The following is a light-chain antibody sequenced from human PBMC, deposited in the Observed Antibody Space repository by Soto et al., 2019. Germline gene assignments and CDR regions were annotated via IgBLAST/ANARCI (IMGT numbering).Light chain of an antibody. CDR3: SSYSSAIAFV. CDR2: EVT. J-gene: IGLJ1*01. Sequence: QSVLTQPASVSGSPGQSITISCTGTSSDIGAYNYVSWYQQHPGKALKLMIYEVTNRPSGISNRFSGSRSGNTASLSISGLQAEDEADYYCSSYSSAIAFVFGTGTKLTVL. V-gene: IGLV2-14*01. CDR1: SSDIGAYNY.